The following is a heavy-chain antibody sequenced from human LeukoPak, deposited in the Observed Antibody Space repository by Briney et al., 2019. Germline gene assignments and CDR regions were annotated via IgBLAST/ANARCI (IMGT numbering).Heavy chain of an antibody. J-gene: IGHJ3*02. CDR1: GYSFTSYW. Sequence: GESLQISCKGSGYSFTSYWIGWVRQLPGKGLEWMGIIYPGDSDTRYSPSFQGQVTISADKSISTAYLQWSSLKASDTAMYYCARHVGGGYSGYDWAFDIWGQGTMVTVSS. D-gene: IGHD5-12*01. V-gene: IGHV5-51*01. CDR3: ARHVGGGYSGYDWAFDI. CDR2: IYPGDSDT.